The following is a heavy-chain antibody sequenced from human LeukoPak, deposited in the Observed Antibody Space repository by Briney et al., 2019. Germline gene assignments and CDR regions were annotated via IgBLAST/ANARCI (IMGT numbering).Heavy chain of an antibody. D-gene: IGHD3-3*01. CDR2: IKQDGSEK. J-gene: IGHJ5*02. V-gene: IGHV3-7*05. CDR1: GFTFSSYW. Sequence: GGPLRLSCAASGFTFSSYWMSWVRQAPGKGLEWVANIKQDGSEKYYVDSVKGRFTISRDNAKNSLYLQMNSLRAEDTAVYYCARDSPGFTIFGMVIPTPWGQGTLVTVSS. CDR3: ARDSPGFTIFGMVIPTP.